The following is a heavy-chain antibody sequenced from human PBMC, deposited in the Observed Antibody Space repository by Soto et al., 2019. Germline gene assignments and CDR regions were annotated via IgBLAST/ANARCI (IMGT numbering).Heavy chain of an antibody. J-gene: IGHJ4*02. CDR2: ISGGGGGK. Sequence: EVRLLESGGGLEQPGGSMRLSCITSGFTFDNFAMSWVRQAPGGGLGRVSAISGGGGGKYYADAVKGRFIIARDNSKNTVYLEVNGLRTEDTAVYYCAKDVHYDSSGGLDYWGQGTLVTVSS. CDR1: GFTFDNFA. D-gene: IGHD3-22*01. CDR3: AKDVHYDSSGGLDY. V-gene: IGHV3-23*01.